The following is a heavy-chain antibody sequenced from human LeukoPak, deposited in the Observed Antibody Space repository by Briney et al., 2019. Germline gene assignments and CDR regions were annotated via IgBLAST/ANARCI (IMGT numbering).Heavy chain of an antibody. CDR2: IGDSGATT. V-gene: IGHV3-23*01. D-gene: IGHD3-10*01. CDR1: GFTFSSYA. J-gene: IGHJ4*02. CDR3: ASFHYYGSGAYYLSY. Sequence: GGSLRLSCAASGFTFSSYAMTWVRQAPGKGLEWVSDIGDSGATTYYADSVKGRFTISRDNSKNTLYLQMSSLRAEDTAVYFCASFHYYGSGAYYLSYWGRGTLVTVSS.